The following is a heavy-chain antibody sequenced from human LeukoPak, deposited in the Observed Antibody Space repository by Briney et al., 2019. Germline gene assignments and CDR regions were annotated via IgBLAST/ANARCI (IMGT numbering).Heavy chain of an antibody. V-gene: IGHV3-30-3*01. CDR1: GFTFSSYA. J-gene: IGHJ4*02. CDR2: ISYDGSNK. Sequence: PGGSLRLSCAASGFTFSSYAMHWVRQAPGKGLEWVAVISYDGSNKYYADSVKGRFTISRDNSKNTLYLQMNSLRAEDTAVYYCARPYCGGDCYSGYFDYWGQGTLVTVSS. CDR3: ARPYCGGDCYSGYFDY. D-gene: IGHD2-21*01.